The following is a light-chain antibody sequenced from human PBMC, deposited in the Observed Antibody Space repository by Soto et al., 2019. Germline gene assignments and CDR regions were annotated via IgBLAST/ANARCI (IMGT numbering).Light chain of an antibody. CDR1: QSVSSD. Sequence: EIVMTQSPATLSVSPGERVTLSCRASQSVSSDLAWYQHKPGQAPRLLIYGASTRATTTPARFSDSGSGTEFSLSISSLQSEDFAVYYCLQYNDWPPKQYTFGQGTKLEIK. CDR2: GAS. J-gene: IGKJ2*01. CDR3: LQYNDWPPKQYT. V-gene: IGKV3-15*01.